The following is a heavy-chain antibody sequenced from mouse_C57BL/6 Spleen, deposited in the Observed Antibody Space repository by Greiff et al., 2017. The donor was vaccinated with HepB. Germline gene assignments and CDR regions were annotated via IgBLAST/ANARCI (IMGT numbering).Heavy chain of an antibody. CDR1: GFTFSSYG. Sequence: EVQRVESGGDLVKPGGSLKLSCAASGFTFSSYGMSWVRQTPDKRLEWVATISSGGSYTYYPDSVKGRFTISRDNAKNTLYLQMSSLKSEDTAMYYCARDYGSSYGFAYWGQGTLVTVSA. D-gene: IGHD1-1*01. J-gene: IGHJ3*01. CDR2: ISSGGSYT. CDR3: ARDYGSSYGFAY. V-gene: IGHV5-6*01.